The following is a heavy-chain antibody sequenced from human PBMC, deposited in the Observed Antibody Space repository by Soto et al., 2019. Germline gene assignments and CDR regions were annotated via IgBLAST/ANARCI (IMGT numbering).Heavy chain of an antibody. D-gene: IGHD2-15*01. CDR1: GGSFSGYY. Sequence: SETLSLTCAVYGGSFSGYYWSWIRQPPGKGLEWIGEINHSGSTNYNPSLKSRVTISVDTSKNQFSLKLSSVTAADTAVYYCARIGYCSGGSCYSYYYYGMDVWGQGTTVTVSS. CDR2: INHSGST. CDR3: ARIGYCSGGSCYSYYYYGMDV. J-gene: IGHJ6*02. V-gene: IGHV4-34*01.